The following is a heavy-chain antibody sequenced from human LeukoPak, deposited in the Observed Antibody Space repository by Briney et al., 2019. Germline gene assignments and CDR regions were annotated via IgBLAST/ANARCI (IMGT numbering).Heavy chain of an antibody. Sequence: SETLSLTCAVYGGSFSGYYWSWIRQPPGKGLEWIGEINHSGSTNYNPSLKSRVTISVDTSKNQFSLKLSSVTAADTAVYYCARGGGGSSWYVGFDPWGQGTLVTVSS. CDR1: GGSFSGYY. D-gene: IGHD6-13*01. V-gene: IGHV4-34*01. CDR2: INHSGST. CDR3: ARGGGGSSWYVGFDP. J-gene: IGHJ5*02.